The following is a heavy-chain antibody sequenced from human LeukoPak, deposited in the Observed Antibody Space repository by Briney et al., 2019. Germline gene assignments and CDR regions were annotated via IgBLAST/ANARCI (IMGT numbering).Heavy chain of an antibody. J-gene: IGHJ3*01. CDR3: ARHRDAFDL. CDR1: GGSVSSYS. V-gene: IGHV4-4*09. Sequence: SETLSLTCTVSGGSVSSYSWSWIRQSPGKGLEWIGYIYTTGSTSYNPSLKSRVTISVDTSKSLFSLKLSSVTAADTAVYYCARHRDAFDLWGQGTMVTVSS. CDR2: IYTTGST.